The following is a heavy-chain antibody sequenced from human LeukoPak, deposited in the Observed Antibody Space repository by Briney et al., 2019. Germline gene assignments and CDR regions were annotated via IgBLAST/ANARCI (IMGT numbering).Heavy chain of an antibody. J-gene: IGHJ4*02. CDR1: GFSFTNAW. CDR3: TTDLGITMIRGVIVS. D-gene: IGHD3-10*01. Sequence: PGGSLRLSCAASGFSFTNAWMSWVRQAPGKGLEWVGRIKSKADGETTDYAAPVKGRFTMSRDDSKATLYLQMNSLKDEDTAVYYCTTDLGITMIRGVIVSWGQGTLVTVSS. V-gene: IGHV3-15*01. CDR2: IKSKADGETT.